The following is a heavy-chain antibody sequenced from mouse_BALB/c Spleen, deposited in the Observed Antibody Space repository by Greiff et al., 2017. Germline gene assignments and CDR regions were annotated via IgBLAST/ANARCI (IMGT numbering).Heavy chain of an antibody. Sequence: QVQLKESGPGLVQPSQSLSITCTVSGFSLTSYGVHWVRQSPGKGLEWLGVIWSGGSTDYNAAFISRLSISKDNSKSQVFFKMNSLQANDTAIYYCASSLYYRYDGYAMDYWGQGTSVTVSS. J-gene: IGHJ4*01. CDR1: GFSLTSYG. D-gene: IGHD2-14*01. CDR2: IWSGGST. CDR3: ASSLYYRYDGYAMDY. V-gene: IGHV2-2*02.